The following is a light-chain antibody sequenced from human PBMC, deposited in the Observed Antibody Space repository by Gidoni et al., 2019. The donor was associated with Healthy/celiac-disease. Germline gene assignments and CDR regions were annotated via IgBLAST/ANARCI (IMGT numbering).Light chain of an antibody. Sequence: VVTQSPLSLPVTPGEPAPIACTSSQSLLHINGNNYLDWYLQKPGQSPQLLIYVGSNRASGVPDRFSGSGSGTDFTLKISRVQAEDVGIYYCMQALQNTPTFXPXTKVDIK. V-gene: IGKV2-28*01. J-gene: IGKJ3*01. CDR2: VGS. CDR3: MQALQNTPT. CDR1: QSLLHINGNNY.